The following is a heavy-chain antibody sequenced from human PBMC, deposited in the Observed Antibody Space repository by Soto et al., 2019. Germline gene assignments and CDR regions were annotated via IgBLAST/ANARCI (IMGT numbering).Heavy chain of an antibody. J-gene: IGHJ6*03. CDR2: INSDGSST. CDR1: GFTFSSYW. Sequence: GVLRLSCAASGFTFSSYWMHWVRQAPGKGLVWVSRINSDGSSTSYADSVKGRFTISRDNAKNTLYLQMNSLRAEDTAVYYCARIAAAGYYYYYMDVWGKGTTVTVSS. D-gene: IGHD6-13*01. V-gene: IGHV3-74*01. CDR3: ARIAAAGYYYYYMDV.